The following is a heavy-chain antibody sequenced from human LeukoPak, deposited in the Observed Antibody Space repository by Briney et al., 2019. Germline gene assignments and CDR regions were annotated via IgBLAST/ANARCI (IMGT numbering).Heavy chain of an antibody. CDR1: GYTFTSYG. V-gene: IGHV1-18*01. D-gene: IGHD1-26*01. Sequence: ASVKVSCKASGYTFTSYGISWVRQAPGQGLEWMGWISAYNGNTNYAQKLQGRVTMTTDTSTRTAYMELRSLRSDDTAVYYCARGRLGELQGRFDYWGQGTLVTVSS. CDR3: ARGRLGELQGRFDY. CDR2: ISAYNGNT. J-gene: IGHJ4*02.